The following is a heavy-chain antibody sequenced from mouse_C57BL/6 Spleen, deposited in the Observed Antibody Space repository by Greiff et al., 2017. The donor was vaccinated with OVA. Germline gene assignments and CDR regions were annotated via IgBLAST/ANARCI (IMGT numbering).Heavy chain of an antibody. CDR3: ARGDDRGTWFAY. J-gene: IGHJ3*01. D-gene: IGHD2-12*01. V-gene: IGHV1-64*01. CDR2: IHPNSGST. CDR1: GYTFTSYW. Sequence: QVQLQQPGAELVKPGASVKLSCKASGYTFTSYWMHWVKQRPGQGLEWIGMIHPNSGSTNYNEKFKSKATLTVDKSSSTAYMQLSSLTSEDSAVYYCARGDDRGTWFAYWGQGTLVTVSA.